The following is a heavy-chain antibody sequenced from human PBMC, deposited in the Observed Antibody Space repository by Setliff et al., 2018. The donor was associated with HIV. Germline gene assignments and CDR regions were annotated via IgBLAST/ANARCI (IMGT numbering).Heavy chain of an antibody. D-gene: IGHD3-3*01. CDR3: ARPLTTSFNFWGDAFAI. CDR2: LHYGGSI. V-gene: IGHV4-39*01. J-gene: IGHJ3*02. CDR1: VGSFINTDYY. Sequence: PSETLSLTCTVSVGSFINTDYYWGWIRQPPGKALEWIGSLHYGGSISYNPSLGRPVTISVENSKNQFSLELTSVTAADTAVYYCARPLTTSFNFWGDAFAIWGPGRMVTVSS.